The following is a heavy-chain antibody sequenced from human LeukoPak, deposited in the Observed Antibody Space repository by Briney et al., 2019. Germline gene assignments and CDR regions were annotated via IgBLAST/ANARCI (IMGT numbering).Heavy chain of an antibody. D-gene: IGHD1-14*01. J-gene: IGHJ4*02. CDR3: ATETNGRHYDY. Sequence: PGGSLRLSCTASGLTFSTSGFNWVRLAPGKGLEWVASIGPTGSDRYHADSIKGRFTISRGDANNFLYLQMNSLRAEDTAVYYCATETNGRHYDYWGQGTLLTVSS. CDR1: GLTFSTSG. V-gene: IGHV3-21*06. CDR2: IGPTGSDR.